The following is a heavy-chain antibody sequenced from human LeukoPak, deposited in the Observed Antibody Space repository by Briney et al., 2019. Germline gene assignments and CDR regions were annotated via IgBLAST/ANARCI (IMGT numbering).Heavy chain of an antibody. CDR3: ARTSFKLPDY. Sequence: ASVKVSWKASGYTFTSYAMNWVRQAAGQGLEWMGWINTNTGNPTYAQGFTGRFVFSLDTSVSTAYLQISSLKAEDTALYYCARTSFKLPDYWGQGTLVTVSS. D-gene: IGHD1-7*01. CDR2: INTNTGNP. V-gene: IGHV7-4-1*02. CDR1: GYTFTSYA. J-gene: IGHJ4*02.